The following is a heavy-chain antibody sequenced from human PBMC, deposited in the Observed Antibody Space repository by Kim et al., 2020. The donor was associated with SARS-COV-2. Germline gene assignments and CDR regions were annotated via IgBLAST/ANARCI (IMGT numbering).Heavy chain of an antibody. CDR3: ARGGDTFGGVIPPDY. D-gene: IGHD3-16*02. CDR2: IYPGDSDT. Sequence: GESLKISCKGSGYSFTSYWIGWVRQMPGKGLEWMGIIYPGDSDTRYSPSFQGQVTISADKSISTAYLQWSSLKASDTAMYYCARGGDTFGGVIPPDYWGQGTLVTVSS. V-gene: IGHV5-51*01. CDR1: GYSFTSYW. J-gene: IGHJ4*02.